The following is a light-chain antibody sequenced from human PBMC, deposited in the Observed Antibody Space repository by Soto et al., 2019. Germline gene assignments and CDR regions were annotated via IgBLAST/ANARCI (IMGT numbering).Light chain of an antibody. CDR1: QSVDIN. V-gene: IGKV3-20*01. CDR2: GAS. CDR3: QQYGDSPIT. Sequence: EIVLTQSPATLSVSPGDRVTLSCRASQSVDINLAWYQQRSGQAPRLLIYGASTRATGIPDRFSGSGSGTDFTLTISRLEPEDFAVYDCQQYGDSPITFGQGTRLEIK. J-gene: IGKJ5*01.